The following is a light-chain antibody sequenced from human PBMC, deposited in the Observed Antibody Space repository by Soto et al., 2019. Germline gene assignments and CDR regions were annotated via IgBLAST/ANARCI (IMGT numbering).Light chain of an antibody. Sequence: QSVLTQPPSVSAAPGQRVIIACSGSSTNIGDDYVSWYRHLPGTAPKLVVYDNYRRPSELPGRFSGSKSGTSATLVITGLQTGDEADYYCGTWDGSLVSYVFGAGTKLTVL. CDR2: DNY. CDR1: STNIGDDY. J-gene: IGLJ1*01. V-gene: IGLV1-51*01. CDR3: GTWDGSLVSYV.